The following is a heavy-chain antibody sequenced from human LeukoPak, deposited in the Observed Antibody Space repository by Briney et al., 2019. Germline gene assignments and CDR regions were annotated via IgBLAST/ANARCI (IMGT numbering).Heavy chain of an antibody. CDR2: ISAYNGNT. J-gene: IGHJ4*02. V-gene: IGHV1-18*01. Sequence: GASVKVSYKASGYTFTSYGISRVRQAPGQGLEWTGWISAYNGNTNYAQKLQGRVTMTTDTSTSTAYMELRSLRSDDTAVYYCAREGLGELTLDCWGQGTLVTVSS. CDR3: AREGLGELTLDC. D-gene: IGHD3-16*01. CDR1: GYTFTSYG.